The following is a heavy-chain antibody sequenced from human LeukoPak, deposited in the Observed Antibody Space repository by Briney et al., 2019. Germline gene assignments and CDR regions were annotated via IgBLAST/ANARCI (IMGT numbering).Heavy chain of an antibody. CDR2: INHSGST. V-gene: IGHV4-34*01. CDR1: GGSFSALC. J-gene: IGHJ6*03. D-gene: IGHD3-22*01. CDR3: ARGGTMIEGYYYMDV. Sequence: SETPSPTWAVYGGSFSALCWGWVRPPPGKGGGWIGEINHSGSTNYNPSLKSRVTISVDTSKNQFSLKLSSVTAADTAVYYCARGGTMIEGYYYMDVWGKGTTVTVSS.